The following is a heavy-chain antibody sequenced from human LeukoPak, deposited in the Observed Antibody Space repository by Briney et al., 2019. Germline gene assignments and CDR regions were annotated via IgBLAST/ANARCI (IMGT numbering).Heavy chain of an antibody. V-gene: IGHV4-4*02. J-gene: IGHJ3*02. Sequence: SGTLSLTCTVSGGSISSSKWWSWVRQPPGKGLEWIGEIYHSGTTNYNPSLKSRVTIFVDKSKNQFSLELSSVTAADTAVYYCAREDYRGNTRAFDIWGQGAMVTVSS. CDR3: AREDYRGNTRAFDI. CDR1: GGSISSSKW. D-gene: IGHD4-23*01. CDR2: IYHSGTT.